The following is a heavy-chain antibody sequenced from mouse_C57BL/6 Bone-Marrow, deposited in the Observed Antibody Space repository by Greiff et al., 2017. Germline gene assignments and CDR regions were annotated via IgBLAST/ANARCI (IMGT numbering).Heavy chain of an antibody. D-gene: IGHD1-1*01. J-gene: IGHJ4*01. V-gene: IGHV1-9*01. CDR1: GYTFTGYW. CDR2: ILPGSGST. Sequence: QVQLQQSGAELMKPGASVKLSCKATGYTFTGYWIEWVKQRPGHGLEWIGEILPGSGSTNYNEKFKGKATFPADTSSNTAYIQLSSLTTEDSAIYYCARDGTTVVALYYYAMDYWGQGTSVTVSS. CDR3: ARDGTTVVALYYYAMDY.